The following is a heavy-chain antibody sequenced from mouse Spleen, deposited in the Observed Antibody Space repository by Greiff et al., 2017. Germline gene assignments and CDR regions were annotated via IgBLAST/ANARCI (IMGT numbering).Heavy chain of an antibody. CDR1: GFTFSSYA. D-gene: IGHD3-2*01. J-gene: IGHJ2*01. CDR2: ISSGGSYT. Sequence: EVKLMESGGGLVKPGGSLKLSCAASGFTFSSYAMSWVRQTPEKRLEWVATISSGGSYTYYPDSVKGRFTISRDNAKNTLYLQMSSLRSEDTAMYYCARHQTARAAEGFDYWGQGTTLTVSS. V-gene: IGHV5-9-3*01. CDR3: ARHQTARAAEGFDY.